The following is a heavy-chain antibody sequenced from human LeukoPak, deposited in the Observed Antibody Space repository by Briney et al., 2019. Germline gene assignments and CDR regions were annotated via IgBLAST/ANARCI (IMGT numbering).Heavy chain of an antibody. Sequence: ASVKVSCKASGYTFTGYYMHWVRQAPGQGLEWMGWISAYNGNTNYAQKLQGRVTMTTDTSTSTAYMELRSLRSDDTAVYYCARDHGSESSQNWFDPWGQGTLVTVSS. CDR2: ISAYNGNT. J-gene: IGHJ5*02. CDR3: ARDHGSESSQNWFDP. CDR1: GYTFTGYY. V-gene: IGHV1-18*04. D-gene: IGHD3-10*01.